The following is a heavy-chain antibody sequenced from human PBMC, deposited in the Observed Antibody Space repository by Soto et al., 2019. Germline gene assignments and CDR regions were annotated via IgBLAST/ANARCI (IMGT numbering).Heavy chain of an antibody. CDR2: ISSSSSTI. V-gene: IGHV3-48*02. Sequence: EVQLVESGGGLVQPGGSLRLSCAASGFTFSSYSMNWVRQAPGKGLEWVSYISSSSSTIYYADSVKGRFTISRDNAKNSLYLQMNSLRDEDTAVYYCARDFGDTAMVTKYFDWGQGTLVTVSS. J-gene: IGHJ4*02. CDR1: GFTFSSYS. D-gene: IGHD5-18*01. CDR3: ARDFGDTAMVTKYFD.